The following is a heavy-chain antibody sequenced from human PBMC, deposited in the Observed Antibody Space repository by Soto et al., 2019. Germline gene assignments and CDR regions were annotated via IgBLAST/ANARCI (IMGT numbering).Heavy chain of an antibody. J-gene: IGHJ5*02. D-gene: IGHD6-13*01. Sequence: QVQLVQSGAEVKKPGSSVKVSCKASGYTFTSYAMHWVRQAPGQRLEWMGCINAGNGNTKYSQKFQGRVTITRDTSESTAYMELSSLRSDDTAVYYCARDGYSSSWYWFAPWGQGTLVTVSS. V-gene: IGHV1-3*01. CDR2: INAGNGNT. CDR3: ARDGYSSSWYWFAP. CDR1: GYTFTSYA.